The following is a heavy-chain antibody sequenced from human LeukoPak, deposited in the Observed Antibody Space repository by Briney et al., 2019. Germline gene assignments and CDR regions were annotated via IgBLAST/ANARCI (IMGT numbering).Heavy chain of an antibody. CDR3: ATGYSSSWYVHYYYGMDV. D-gene: IGHD6-13*01. Sequence: ASVKVSCKASGGTFSSYTISWVRQAPGQGLEWMGRIIPILGIVNYAQKFQGRVTITADKSTSTAYMELSSLRSEDTAVYYCATGYSSSWYVHYYYGMDVWGQGTTVTVSS. CDR1: GGTFSSYT. CDR2: IIPILGIV. V-gene: IGHV1-69*02. J-gene: IGHJ6*02.